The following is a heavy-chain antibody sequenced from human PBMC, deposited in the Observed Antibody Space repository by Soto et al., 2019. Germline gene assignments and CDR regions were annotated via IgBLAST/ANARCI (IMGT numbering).Heavy chain of an antibody. CDR3: ASSYYFDWLLHDYFDS. Sequence: SETLSLTCTVSGGSVSSGSYYWSWIRQPPGKGLEWIGYIYYSGSTNYNPSLKSRVTISVDTSKNQFSVKLSSVTAADTAVYYCASSYYFDWLLHDYFDSWGQGTLVTVSS. J-gene: IGHJ4*02. CDR2: IYYSGST. CDR1: GGSVSSGSYY. D-gene: IGHD3-9*01. V-gene: IGHV4-61*01.